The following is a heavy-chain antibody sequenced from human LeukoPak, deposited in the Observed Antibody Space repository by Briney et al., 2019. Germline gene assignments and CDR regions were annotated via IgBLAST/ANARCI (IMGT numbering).Heavy chain of an antibody. Sequence: PGRSLRLSCAASGFTFRDYAMHWVRQAPGKGLEWVAVISYDGSDKYYADSVKGRFTISRDNSKNTLYLQMNSLRGEDTALYYCARVMTTVSTWWWFDPWGQGTLVTVSS. CDR3: ARVMTTVSTWWWFDP. J-gene: IGHJ5*02. CDR1: GFTFRDYA. V-gene: IGHV3-30*04. CDR2: ISYDGSDK. D-gene: IGHD4-17*01.